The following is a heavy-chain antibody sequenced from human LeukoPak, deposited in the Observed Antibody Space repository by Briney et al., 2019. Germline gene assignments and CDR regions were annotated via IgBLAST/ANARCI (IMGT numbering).Heavy chain of an antibody. CDR3: ARTRGYCSSTSCYDNWFDP. CDR2: IYYSGST. D-gene: IGHD2-2*01. CDR1: GGSISSYY. J-gene: IGHJ5*02. V-gene: IGHV4-59*01. Sequence: SETLSLTCTVSGGSISSYYWSWIRQPPGKGLEWIGYIYYSGSTNYNPSLKSRVTISVDTSKNQFSLKLSSVTAADTAVYYCARTRGYCSSTSCYDNWFDPWGQGTLVNVSS.